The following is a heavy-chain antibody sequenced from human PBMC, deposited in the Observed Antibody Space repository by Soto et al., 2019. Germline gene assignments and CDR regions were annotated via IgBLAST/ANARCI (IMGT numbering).Heavy chain of an antibody. CDR2: IHYTGST. J-gene: IGHJ6*02. CDR3: ARGDNIAEDAWYYYYGMDV. V-gene: IGHV4-31*03. Sequence: TLSLTCTVSSGSISSGGYHWSWIRQHPGKGLELIGYIHYTGSTYYNPSLKSRLTISVDTSNNQFSLRLSSVTAADTAVYYCARGDNIAEDAWYYYYGMDVWGQANTLTVS. D-gene: IGHD6-13*01. CDR1: SGSISSGGYH.